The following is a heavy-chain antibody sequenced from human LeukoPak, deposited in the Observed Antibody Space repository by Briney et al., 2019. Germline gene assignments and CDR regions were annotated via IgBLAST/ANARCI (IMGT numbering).Heavy chain of an antibody. D-gene: IGHD3-16*02. CDR1: GFTFSSYA. CDR2: ISDSGGST. V-gene: IGHV3-23*01. Sequence: PGGSLRLSCAASGFTFSSYAMSWVRQAPGKGLEWVSAISDSGGSTYYADSVKGRFTISRDNSKNTVYLQMNGLRAEDTAVYYCAKGSDYIWGSYRPGALFDYWGQGTQVTVSS. J-gene: IGHJ4*02. CDR3: AKGSDYIWGSYRPGALFDY.